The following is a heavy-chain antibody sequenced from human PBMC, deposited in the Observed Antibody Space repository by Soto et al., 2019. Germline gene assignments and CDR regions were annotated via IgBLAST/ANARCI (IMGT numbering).Heavy chain of an antibody. Sequence: ASVKVSCKPSGYTLNTYYLHWLRQAPGQGLEWMGIIHPSGGGSTYAQKFLGRVTMTRDTSTSTVFMELSSLRSADTAVYYCARGGHIAVVTASFDYWGQGTLVTVSS. CDR3: ARGGHIAVVTASFDY. CDR1: GYTLNTYY. CDR2: IHPSGGGS. V-gene: IGHV1-46*02. D-gene: IGHD2-21*02. J-gene: IGHJ4*02.